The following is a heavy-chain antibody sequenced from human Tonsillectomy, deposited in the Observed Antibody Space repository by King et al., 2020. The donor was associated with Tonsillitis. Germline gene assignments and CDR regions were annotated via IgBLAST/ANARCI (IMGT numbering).Heavy chain of an antibody. J-gene: IGHJ4*02. Sequence: LQLQESGPGLVKPSETLSLTCTVSGASITTNSYYWGWIRQPPGKGLEWIGSIYYTGNTHFNPSLKSRVTISVDTSKNQFSLKLTSVTAADTAVYYCARQTYDYLWGSYRPTFDYWGQGTLVPVSS. CDR1: GASITTNSYY. CDR3: ARQTYDYLWGSYRPTFDY. CDR2: IYYTGNT. V-gene: IGHV4-39*01. D-gene: IGHD3-16*02.